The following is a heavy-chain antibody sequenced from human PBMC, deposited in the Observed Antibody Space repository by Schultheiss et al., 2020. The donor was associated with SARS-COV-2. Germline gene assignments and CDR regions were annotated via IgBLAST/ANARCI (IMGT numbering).Heavy chain of an antibody. CDR3: AKAYYYDSSGYNDRWYFDL. J-gene: IGHJ2*01. V-gene: IGHV3-23*01. CDR1: GFTFSSYA. D-gene: IGHD3-22*01. CDR2: ISGSGGST. Sequence: GGSLRLSCAASGFTFSSYAMSWVRQAPGKGLEWVSAISGSGGSTYYADSVKGRFTISRDNSKNTLYLQMNSLRAEDTAVYYCAKAYYYDSSGYNDRWYFDLWGRGTLVTVSS.